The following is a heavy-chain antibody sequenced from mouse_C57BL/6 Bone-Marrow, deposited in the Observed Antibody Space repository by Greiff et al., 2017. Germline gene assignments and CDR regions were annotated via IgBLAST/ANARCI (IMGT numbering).Heavy chain of an antibody. Sequence: VQLQQPGAELVMPGASVKLSCKASGYTFTSYWMHWVKQRPGQGLEWIGEIDPSDSYTNYNQKFKGKSTLTVDKSSSTAYMQLSSLTSEDSAVYYCAREDSYGYDGAWFAYWGQGTLVTVSA. J-gene: IGHJ3*01. CDR2: IDPSDSYT. D-gene: IGHD2-2*01. CDR1: GYTFTSYW. CDR3: AREDSYGYDGAWFAY. V-gene: IGHV1-69*01.